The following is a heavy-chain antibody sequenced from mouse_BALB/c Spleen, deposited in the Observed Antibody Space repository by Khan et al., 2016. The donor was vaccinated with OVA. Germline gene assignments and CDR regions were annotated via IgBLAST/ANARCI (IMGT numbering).Heavy chain of an antibody. V-gene: IGHV9-3-1*01. J-gene: IGHJ4*01. Sequence: QIQLVQSGPEVKKPGETVKISCKASGHTFTKFGMTWVKQAPGKGLKWMGWINTYTGEPSYADDFNGRFAFSLETSASTPYLQINNLKYEDTATDFYERPHYFSYVLDYWGQGTSVTVSS. CDR3: ERPHYFSYVLDY. D-gene: IGHD1-1*01. CDR1: GHTFTKFG. CDR2: INTYTGEP.